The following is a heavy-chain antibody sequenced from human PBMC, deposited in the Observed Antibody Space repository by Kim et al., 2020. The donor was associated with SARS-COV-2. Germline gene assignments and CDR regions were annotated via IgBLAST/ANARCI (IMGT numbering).Heavy chain of an antibody. CDR1: GFTFGDYA. Sequence: GGSLRLSCAASGFTFGDYAMSWVRQAPGKGLEWVSGICRSGGCSFYAASVRGRFSISRDNTRDTLYLQMNSLGAEDTAIYYCAKYYDDDGSGPGHWGQGTLVTVSS. J-gene: IGHJ4*02. CDR3: AKYYDDDGSGPGH. CDR2: ICRSGGCS. D-gene: IGHD3-22*01. V-gene: IGHV3-23*01.